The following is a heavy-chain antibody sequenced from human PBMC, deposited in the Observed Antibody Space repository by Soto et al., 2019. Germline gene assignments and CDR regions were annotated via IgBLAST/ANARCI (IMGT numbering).Heavy chain of an antibody. CDR1: GFTFSSYW. V-gene: IGHV3-48*04. CDR2: VSGSGTT. Sequence: GGSLRLSCAASGFTFSSYWMSWVRQTPGKRLEWISSVSGSGTTKYADSVKGRFTISRDNAHKSIYLQMNSLRVEDTGVYYCARGGIHWGQGALVTVSS. CDR3: ARGGIH. D-gene: IGHD6-13*01. J-gene: IGHJ4*02.